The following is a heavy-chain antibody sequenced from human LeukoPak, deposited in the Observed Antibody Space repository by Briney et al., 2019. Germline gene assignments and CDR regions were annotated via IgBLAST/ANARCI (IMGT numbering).Heavy chain of an antibody. D-gene: IGHD3-3*01. J-gene: IGHJ3*02. CDR1: GGSISSSNDF. CDR2: VSSSGTT. Sequence: PSETLSLTCTVSGGSISSSNDFWAWIRQPPGKGLEYIGSVSSSGTTFSNPSLKSRLTISVDTSKDQFSLRLTSVTAADTAVYYCARPISGAPEDAVDMWGQGTMVTVSS. V-gene: IGHV4-39*01. CDR3: ARPISGAPEDAVDM.